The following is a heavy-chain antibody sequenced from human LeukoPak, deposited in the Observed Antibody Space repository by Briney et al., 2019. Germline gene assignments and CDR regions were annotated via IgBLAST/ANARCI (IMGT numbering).Heavy chain of an antibody. Sequence: SETLSLICTVSGYSIRSGYYWGWIRQPPGKGLEWIGSMYHSGSTYYNPSLKSRVTISVDTSKNQFSLKVTSVTAADTAVYYCASDPGGNAMVHYFDYWGQGTLVTVSS. CDR1: GYSIRSGYY. CDR3: ASDPGGNAMVHYFDY. J-gene: IGHJ4*02. V-gene: IGHV4-38-2*02. CDR2: MYHSGST. D-gene: IGHD4-23*01.